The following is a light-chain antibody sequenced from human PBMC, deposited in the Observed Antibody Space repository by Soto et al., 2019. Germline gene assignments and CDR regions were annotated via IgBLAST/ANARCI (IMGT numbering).Light chain of an antibody. V-gene: IGKV3-11*01. CDR3: QHRDR. CDR1: QNINNF. J-gene: IGKJ1*01. Sequence: VLTQSPATLSLSPGDRATLSCRAGQNINNFIAWYQHKPGQAPRLLIYDASNRATGIPGRFSGSGSGTDFTLTITSLASEDFAVYYCQHRDRFGQGTNVDIK. CDR2: DAS.